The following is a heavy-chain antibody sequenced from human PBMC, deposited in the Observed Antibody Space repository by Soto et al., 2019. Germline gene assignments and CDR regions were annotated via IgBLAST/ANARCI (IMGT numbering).Heavy chain of an antibody. V-gene: IGHV3-21*01. CDR3: ARHRGYDANYYYYTAMVG. CDR1: GFTFRSYT. CDR2: IRGFSPYT. J-gene: IGHJ6*02. Sequence: PGGSLRLSCVASGFTFRSYTMNWVRQAPGKGLECVSAIRGFSPYTFYADSVKGRFTISRDNAKNSLYLQMNSLRAEDTAVYYPARHRGYDANYYYYTAMVGWRQGTMVTVSS. D-gene: IGHD3-3*01.